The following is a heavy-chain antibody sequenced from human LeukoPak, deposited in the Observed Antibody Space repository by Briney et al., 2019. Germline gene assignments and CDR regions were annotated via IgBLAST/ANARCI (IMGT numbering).Heavy chain of an antibody. CDR3: ARSMTSGSYPSYYYYMDV. D-gene: IGHD3-10*01. Sequence: ASVKVSCKASGYTFTGYYMHWVRQAPGQGLEWMGWINPNSGGTNYAQKFQGRVTMTRDTFISTAYMELTSLTSDDTAVYYCARSMTSGSYPSYYYYMDVWGKGTTVTISS. CDR1: GYTFTGYY. V-gene: IGHV1-2*02. CDR2: INPNSGGT. J-gene: IGHJ6*03.